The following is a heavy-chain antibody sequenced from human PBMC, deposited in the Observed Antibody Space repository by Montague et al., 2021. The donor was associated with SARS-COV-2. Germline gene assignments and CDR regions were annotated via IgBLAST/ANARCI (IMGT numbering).Heavy chain of an antibody. V-gene: IGHV4-31*03. D-gene: IGHD3-10*01. CDR1: GGSISSGGYY. J-gene: IGHJ6*03. CDR2: IYYSGST. Sequence: TLSLTCTVSGGSISSGGYYWSWIRQHPGKGLEWIGYIYYSGSTYYNPSLKSRVTISVDTSKNQFSLKLSSVTAADTAVYYCARLRDGVVPSPILGVGPYYSYYYMDVWGRGTTVTVSS. CDR3: ARLRDGVVPSPILGVGPYYSYYYMDV.